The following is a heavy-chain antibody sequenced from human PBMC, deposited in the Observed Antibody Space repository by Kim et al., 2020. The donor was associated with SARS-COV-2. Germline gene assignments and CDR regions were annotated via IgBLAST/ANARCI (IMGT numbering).Heavy chain of an antibody. V-gene: IGHV3-33*01. J-gene: IGHJ4*02. CDR2: IWYDGSNK. D-gene: IGHD6-19*01. CDR1: GFTFSNYG. Sequence: GGSLRLSCAASGFTFSNYGMHWVRQAPGKGLEWVAVIWYDGSNKYYVDSVKGRFTISRDNSKNTLYLQMNSLRAEDTAVYYCARDPGIVVAEIDYWCQG. CDR3: ARDPGIVVAEIDY.